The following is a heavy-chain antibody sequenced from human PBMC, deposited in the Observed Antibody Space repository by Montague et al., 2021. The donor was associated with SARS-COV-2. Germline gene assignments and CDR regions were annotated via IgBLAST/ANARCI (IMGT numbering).Heavy chain of an antibody. Sequence: SLRLSCAASGFIFSSNAMSWVRQAPGKGLEWVSTIGGGGRRTYYADSVKGRFTISSDNSKNTLYLQMNSLRAEDTAVYYCAKVGGYSYGLSDYWGQGTLVTVSS. CDR2: IGGGGRRT. D-gene: IGHD5-18*01. CDR1: GFIFSSNA. V-gene: IGHV3-23*01. J-gene: IGHJ4*02. CDR3: AKVGGYSYGLSDY.